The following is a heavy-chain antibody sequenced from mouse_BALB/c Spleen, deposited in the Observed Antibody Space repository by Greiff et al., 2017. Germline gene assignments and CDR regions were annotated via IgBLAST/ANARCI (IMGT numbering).Heavy chain of an antibody. CDR2: IYWDDDK. CDR3: ARRRGYDYAFDY. J-gene: IGHJ2*01. Sequence: QVTLKVSGPGILQPSQTLSLTCSFSGFSLSTSGMGVSWIRQPSGKGLEWLAHIYWDDDKRYNPSLKSRLTISKDTSSNQVFLKITSVDTADTATYYCARRRGYDYAFDYWGQGTTLTVSS. CDR1: GFSLSTSGMG. V-gene: IGHV8-12*01. D-gene: IGHD2-4*01.